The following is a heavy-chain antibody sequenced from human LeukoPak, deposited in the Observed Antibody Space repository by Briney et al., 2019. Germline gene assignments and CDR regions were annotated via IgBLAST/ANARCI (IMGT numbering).Heavy chain of an antibody. Sequence: SETLSLTCAVYGGSFSGYYWSWIRQPPGKGLEWIGEINHSGSTNYNPSLKSRVTISVDTSKNQFSLKLSSVTAADTAVYYCAREAVDSSGYYCDYFDYWGQGTLVTVSS. CDR3: AREAVDSSGYYCDYFDY. CDR2: INHSGST. D-gene: IGHD3-22*01. J-gene: IGHJ4*02. V-gene: IGHV4-34*01. CDR1: GGSFSGYY.